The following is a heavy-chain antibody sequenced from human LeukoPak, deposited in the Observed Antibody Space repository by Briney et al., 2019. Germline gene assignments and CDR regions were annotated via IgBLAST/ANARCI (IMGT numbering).Heavy chain of an antibody. CDR2: IVVGSDNT. V-gene: IGHV1-58*01. J-gene: IGHJ1*01. Sequence: GASVKVSCKASGFTFTRSAVQWVRQARGQRLEWIGWIVVGSDNTNYAQKFQERVPITRDMSTSTVYMELSSLRSEDTAVYYCAAEGDGVTTYFHHWGQGTLVTVSS. CDR3: AAEGDGVTTYFHH. CDR1: GFTFTRSA. D-gene: IGHD2-21*02.